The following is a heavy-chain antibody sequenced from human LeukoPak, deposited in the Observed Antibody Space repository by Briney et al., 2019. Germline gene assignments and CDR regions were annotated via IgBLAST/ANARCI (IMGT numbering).Heavy chain of an antibody. J-gene: IGHJ4*02. CDR3: ARGGGYASPIGY. CDR2: IYYSGST. V-gene: IGHV4-59*01. D-gene: IGHD5-12*01. CDR1: GGSISSYY. Sequence: PSETLSLTCTASGGSISSYYWSWIRQPPGKGLEWIGYIYYSGSTNYNPSLESRVTISVDTSKNQFSLKLSSVTAADTAVYYCARGGGYASPIGYWGQGALVTVSS.